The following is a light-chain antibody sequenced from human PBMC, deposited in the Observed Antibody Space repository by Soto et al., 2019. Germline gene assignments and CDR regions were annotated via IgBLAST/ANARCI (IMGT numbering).Light chain of an antibody. CDR3: AAWDDSLNGYV. CDR2: SNN. CDR1: SSNIGSNT. Sequence: QSALTQAPSASGTPGQRVTISCSGSSSNIGSNTVNWYQQLPGTAPKLLIYSNNQRPSGVPDRFSGSKSGTSASLAISGLQSEDEADYYCAAWDDSLNGYVFGNGTKVTVL. V-gene: IGLV1-44*01. J-gene: IGLJ1*01.